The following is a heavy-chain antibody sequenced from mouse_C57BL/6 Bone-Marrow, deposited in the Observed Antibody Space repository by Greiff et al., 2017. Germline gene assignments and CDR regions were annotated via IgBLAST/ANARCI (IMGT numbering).Heavy chain of an antibody. CDR1: GYTFTGYD. Sequence: VQLQQSGPELVKPGASVKLSCKASGYTFTGYDINWVKQRPGQGLEWIGWIYPRDGSTTYNEKFKGKATLTVDTSSSTAYMELHSLTSEDSAVYFCANWDGYDDYWGQGTTLTVSS. J-gene: IGHJ2*01. CDR2: IYPRDGST. CDR3: ANWDGYDDY. V-gene: IGHV1-85*01. D-gene: IGHD4-1*01.